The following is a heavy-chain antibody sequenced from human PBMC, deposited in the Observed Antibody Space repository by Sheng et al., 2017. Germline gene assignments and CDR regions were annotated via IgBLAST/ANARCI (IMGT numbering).Heavy chain of an antibody. Sequence: QVQLVQSGAEMKKPGSSVKVSCKASGGTFSTHAVSWVRQAPGQGLEWMGVILPILGVVNYAQKFQGAVTITADKSTTTAFMELSSLTSEDTAVYYCARLRSDAFDIWGRRTMVTVSS. V-gene: IGHV1-69*10. CDR3: ARLRSDAFDI. CDR2: ILPILGVV. J-gene: IGHJ3*02. CDR1: GGTFSTHA.